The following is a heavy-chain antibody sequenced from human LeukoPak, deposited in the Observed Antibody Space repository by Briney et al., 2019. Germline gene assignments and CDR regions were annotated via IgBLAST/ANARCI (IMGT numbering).Heavy chain of an antibody. CDR1: GYSFTGYS. CDR3: ARGADGVSSNSRGWFDP. CDR2: INPNTGGT. D-gene: IGHD2-15*01. J-gene: IGHJ5*02. V-gene: IGHV1-2*02. Sequence: GASVKVSCKASGYSFTGYSMYWVRQAPGQGLEWMGWINPNTGGTKYAQNFQGRVTMTRDTSISTAYMELRSLRSDDTAVYSCARGADGVSSNSRGWFDPWGQGTLVTVSS.